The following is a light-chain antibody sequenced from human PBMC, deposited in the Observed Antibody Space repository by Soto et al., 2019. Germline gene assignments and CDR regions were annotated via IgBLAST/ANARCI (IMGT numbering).Light chain of an antibody. CDR1: SSDVGGYNY. J-gene: IGLJ3*02. Sequence: QSALTQPASVSGSPGQSITISCTGTSSDVGGYNYVSWYQQHPGKAPKLMIYEVSNRPSGVSNRFSGSQSGNTASLTISGLQAEDEADYYCSSYTSSSWVFGGGTKVTVL. CDR3: SSYTSSSWV. V-gene: IGLV2-14*01. CDR2: EVS.